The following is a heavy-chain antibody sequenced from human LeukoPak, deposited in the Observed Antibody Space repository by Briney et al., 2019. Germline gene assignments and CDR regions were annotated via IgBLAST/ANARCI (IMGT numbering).Heavy chain of an antibody. D-gene: IGHD2-21*02. Sequence: SETLSLTCTVSGGSISNYYWSWIRQPPGKGLEWIGYIYYSGSTNHNPSLKSRVTISVDTSKKQISLKLSSVTAADTAVYYCARKRSYCGGDCPNFDYWGQGTLVTVSS. CDR3: ARKRSYCGGDCPNFDY. CDR1: GGSISNYY. CDR2: IYYSGST. J-gene: IGHJ4*02. V-gene: IGHV4-59*01.